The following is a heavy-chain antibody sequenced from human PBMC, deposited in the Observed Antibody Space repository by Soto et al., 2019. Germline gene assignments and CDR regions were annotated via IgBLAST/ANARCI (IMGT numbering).Heavy chain of an antibody. CDR3: ARAGGYNQYYYYYYMDV. D-gene: IGHD3-22*01. J-gene: IGHJ6*03. Sequence: QVQLQQWGAGLLKLSETLSLTCAVYGGSFSGYYWSWIRQPPGKGLEWIGEINHSGSTNYNPSLKSRVTISVDTSKNQFSLKLSSVTAADTAVDYCARAGGYNQYYYYYYMDVWGKGTTVTVSS. CDR2: INHSGST. V-gene: IGHV4-34*01. CDR1: GGSFSGYY.